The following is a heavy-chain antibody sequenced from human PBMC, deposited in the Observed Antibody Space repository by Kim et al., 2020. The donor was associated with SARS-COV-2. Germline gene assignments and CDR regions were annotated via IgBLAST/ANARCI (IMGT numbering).Heavy chain of an antibody. Sequence: SETLYLTCTVSGGSISSYYWSWIRQPPGKGLEWIGYIYYSGSTNYNPSLKSRVTISVDTSKNQFSLKLSSVTAADTAVYYCARAGYYGSGSYYNPFDYWGQATLVTVSS. CDR2: IYYSGST. V-gene: IGHV4-59*13. CDR3: ARAGYYGSGSYYNPFDY. CDR1: GGSISSYY. J-gene: IGHJ4*02. D-gene: IGHD3-10*01.